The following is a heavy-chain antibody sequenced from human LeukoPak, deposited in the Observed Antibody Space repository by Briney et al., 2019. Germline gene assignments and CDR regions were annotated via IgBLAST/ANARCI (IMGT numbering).Heavy chain of an antibody. V-gene: IGHV4-59*01. CDR2: IYYSGST. CDR1: GGSISSYY. CDR3: ARERPYSSGWEQYYFDY. D-gene: IGHD6-19*01. J-gene: IGHJ4*02. Sequence: PSETLSLTCTVSGGSISSYYWSWIRQPPGKGLEWIGYIYYSGSTNYNPSLKSRITISVDTSKNQFSLKLSSVTAADTAVYYCARERPYSSGWEQYYFDYWGQGTLVTVSS.